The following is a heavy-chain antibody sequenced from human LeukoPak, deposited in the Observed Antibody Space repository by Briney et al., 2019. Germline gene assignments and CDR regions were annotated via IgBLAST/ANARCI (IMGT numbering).Heavy chain of an antibody. Sequence: SETLSLTCTVSGGSISSGGYYWSWIRQPPGKGLEWIGYIYYSGSTNYNPSLKSRVTISVDTSKNQFSLKLSSVTAADTAVYYCARDRAGYYDSSGYAFDIWGQGTMVTVSS. V-gene: IGHV4-61*08. CDR2: IYYSGST. CDR1: GGSISSGGYY. CDR3: ARDRAGYYDSSGYAFDI. D-gene: IGHD3-22*01. J-gene: IGHJ3*02.